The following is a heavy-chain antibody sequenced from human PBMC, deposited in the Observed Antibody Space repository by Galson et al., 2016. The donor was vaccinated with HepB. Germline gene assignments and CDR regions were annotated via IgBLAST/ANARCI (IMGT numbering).Heavy chain of an antibody. CDR1: GYSFRTSW. D-gene: IGHD3-16*01. CDR3: ARGAGDFDY. V-gene: IGHV5-51*04. CDR2: IYPDDSDT. J-gene: IGHJ4*02. Sequence: QSGAEVKKPGESLKISCKASGYSFRTSWIAWVRQMPGKGLEWMGIIYPDDSDTRYSPSFQGQVTISADKPISTAFLQWSSLKASDTAIYYCARGAGDFDYWGQGTLVTVSS.